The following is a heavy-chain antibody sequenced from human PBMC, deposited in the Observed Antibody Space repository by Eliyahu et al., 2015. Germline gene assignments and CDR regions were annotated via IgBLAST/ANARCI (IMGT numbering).Heavy chain of an antibody. CDR2: IYYSGST. CDR1: GGSISSGDYY. V-gene: IGHV4-30-4*01. D-gene: IGHD2-21*02. Sequence: QVQLQESGPGLVKPSQTLSLTCTVSGGSISSGDYYWXWXRXPPGKGLEWIGYIYYSGSTYYXPSLKSRVTISVDTSKNQFSLKLSSVTAADTAVYYCARVAYCGGDCYFIDYWGQGTLVTVSS. CDR3: ARVAYCGGDCYFIDY. J-gene: IGHJ4*02.